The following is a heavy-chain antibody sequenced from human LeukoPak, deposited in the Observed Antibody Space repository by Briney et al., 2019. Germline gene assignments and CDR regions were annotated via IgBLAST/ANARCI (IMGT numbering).Heavy chain of an antibody. Sequence: GGSLRLSCAVSGFTVSSKYMSWVRQAPGKGLEWVSSISSSSSYIYHADSVKGRFTISRDNAKNSLYLQMNSLRAEDTAVYYCARDLRLDYWGQGTLVTVSS. CDR1: GFTVSSKY. CDR3: ARDLRLDY. CDR2: ISSSSSYI. V-gene: IGHV3-21*01. J-gene: IGHJ4*02.